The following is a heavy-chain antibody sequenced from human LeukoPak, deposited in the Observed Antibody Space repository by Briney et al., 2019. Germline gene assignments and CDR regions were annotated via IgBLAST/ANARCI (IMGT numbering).Heavy chain of an antibody. V-gene: IGHV4-39*01. CDR1: GGSICSSTYY. CDR2: IYYSGST. J-gene: IGHJ1*01. Sequence: SETLSLTCTVSGGSICSSTYYWGWIRQPPGKGLEWIGSIYYSGSTYYNPSLKSRVTVSVDTSKNQFSLKLTSVTAADTALYFCAGQAAGREYFQHWGQGTLVTVSS. CDR3: AGQAAGREYFQH.